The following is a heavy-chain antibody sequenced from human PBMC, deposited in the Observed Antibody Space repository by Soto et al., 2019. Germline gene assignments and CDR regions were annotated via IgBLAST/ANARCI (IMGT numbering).Heavy chain of an antibody. Sequence: PGGSLRLSCAPSGLTFSSYWMSWVRQAPGKGLEWVANIKQDGSEKYYVDSVKGRFTIYRDNAKNSLYLQMNSLRAKETTVYYCARDIVIKDWGQGTTVTVSS. CDR3: ARDIVIKD. V-gene: IGHV3-7*05. CDR2: IKQDGSEK. J-gene: IGHJ6*02. D-gene: IGHD3-16*02. CDR1: GLTFSSYW.